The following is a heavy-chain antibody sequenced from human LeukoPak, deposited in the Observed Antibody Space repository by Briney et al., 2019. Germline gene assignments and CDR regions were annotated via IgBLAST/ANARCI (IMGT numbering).Heavy chain of an antibody. D-gene: IGHD4-17*01. V-gene: IGHV3-23*01. CDR1: GFTFSSYA. J-gene: IGHJ3*02. CDR3: AKGPYGDYFGNAFDI. CDR2: ISGSGGST. Sequence: GGSLRLSCAASGFTFSSYAISWVRQAPGKGLEWVSAISGSGGSTYYADSVKGRFTISRDNSKNTLYLQMNSLRAEDTAVYYCAKGPYGDYFGNAFDIWGQGTMVTVSS.